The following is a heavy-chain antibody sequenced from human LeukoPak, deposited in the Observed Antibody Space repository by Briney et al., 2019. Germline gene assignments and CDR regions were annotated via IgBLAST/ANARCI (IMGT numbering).Heavy chain of an antibody. J-gene: IGHJ3*02. Sequence: ASVTVSCKGSGYTFTGYYMHWGRQAPGQGLEWMGWINAKSGATNFEQKFQGRVTMTRDTSISTAYMELSRLRSDDTAVYFCARVMHAASPGIIGPDDPFEIWGQGTMVTVSA. CDR2: INAKSGAT. D-gene: IGHD6-13*01. CDR3: ARVMHAASPGIIGPDDPFEI. CDR1: GYTFTGYY. V-gene: IGHV1-2*02.